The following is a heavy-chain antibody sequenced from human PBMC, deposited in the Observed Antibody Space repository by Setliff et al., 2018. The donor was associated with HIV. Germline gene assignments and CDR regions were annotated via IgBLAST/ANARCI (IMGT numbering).Heavy chain of an antibody. CDR1: GGSISSGSYY. CDR2: IYTSGST. V-gene: IGHV4-61*02. Sequence: TLSLTCTVSGGSISSGSYYWSWIRQPAGKGLEWIGRIYTSGSTNYNPSLKSRVTISVDTSKNQFSLKLSSVTAADTAVYYCARITMVRGVYYGMDVWGQGTTVTV. CDR3: ARITMVRGVYYGMDV. J-gene: IGHJ6*02. D-gene: IGHD3-10*01.